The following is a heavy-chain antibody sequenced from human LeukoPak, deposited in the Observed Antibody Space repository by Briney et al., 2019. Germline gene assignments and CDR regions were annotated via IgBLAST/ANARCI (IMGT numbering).Heavy chain of an antibody. Sequence: PSETLSLTCTVSGGSISSYYWSWIRQPPGKGLEWIGYIYYSGSTNYNPSLKSRVTISVDTSKNQFSLKLSSVTAADTAVYYRARHFPYYYDSSGYYYFDYWGQGTLVTVSS. J-gene: IGHJ4*02. V-gene: IGHV4-59*08. CDR3: ARHFPYYYDSSGYYYFDY. CDR1: GGSISSYY. CDR2: IYYSGST. D-gene: IGHD3-22*01.